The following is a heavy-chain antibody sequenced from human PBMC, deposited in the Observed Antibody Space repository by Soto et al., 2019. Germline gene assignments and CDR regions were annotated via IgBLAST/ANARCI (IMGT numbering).Heavy chain of an antibody. V-gene: IGHV3-23*01. Sequence: PGGSLRLSCAASGFTFSSYAMSWVRQAPGKGLEWVSAISGSGGSTYYADSVKGRFTISRDNSKNTLYLQMNSLRAEDTAVYYCAKDVAPNYSDPQHPFFQHWGQGTPVTVSS. CDR2: ISGSGGST. CDR1: GFTFSSYA. J-gene: IGHJ1*01. D-gene: IGHD2-21*01. CDR3: AKDVAPNYSDPQHPFFQH.